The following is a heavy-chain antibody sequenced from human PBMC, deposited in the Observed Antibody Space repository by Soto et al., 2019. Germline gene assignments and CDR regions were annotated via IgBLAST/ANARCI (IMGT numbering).Heavy chain of an antibody. J-gene: IGHJ6*02. D-gene: IGHD3-3*01. Sequence: PSETLSLTCTVSGCSISSGGYYWSWIRQHPGKGLEWIGYIYYSGSTYYNPSLKSRVTISVDTSKNQFSLKLSSVTAADTAVYYCATMPVYPVLRFYGMDVWGQGTTVTVSS. V-gene: IGHV4-31*03. CDR2: IYYSGST. CDR1: GCSISSGGYY. CDR3: ATMPVYPVLRFYGMDV.